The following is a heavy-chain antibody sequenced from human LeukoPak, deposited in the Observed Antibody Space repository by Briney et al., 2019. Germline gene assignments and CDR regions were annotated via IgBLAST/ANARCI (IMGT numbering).Heavy chain of an antibody. D-gene: IGHD3-22*01. J-gene: IGHJ5*02. CDR2: IYYSGST. CDR3: ARDTDSSGYGNWLDP. CDR1: GASISSGDYY. Sequence: SQTLSLTCTVSGASISSGDYYWSWIRQPPGKGLEWIGYIYYSGSTYYNPSLKSRVTISVDTSKNQFSLKLNSVTAADTAVYYRARDTDSSGYGNWLDPWGQGTLVTVSS. V-gene: IGHV4-30-4*01.